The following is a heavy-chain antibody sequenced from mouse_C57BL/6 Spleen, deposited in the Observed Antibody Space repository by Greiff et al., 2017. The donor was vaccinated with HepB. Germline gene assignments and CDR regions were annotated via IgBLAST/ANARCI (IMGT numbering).Heavy chain of an antibody. D-gene: IGHD2-2*01. Sequence: VKLQQPGAELVKPGASVKMSCKASGYTFTSYWITWVKQRPGQGLEWIGDIYPGSGSTNYNEKFKSKATLTVDTSSSTAYMQLSSLTSEDSAVYYCARSLFSTMVRGYFDYWGQGTTLTVSS. CDR2: IYPGSGST. V-gene: IGHV1-55*01. CDR3: ARSLFSTMVRGYFDY. J-gene: IGHJ2*01. CDR1: GYTFTSYW.